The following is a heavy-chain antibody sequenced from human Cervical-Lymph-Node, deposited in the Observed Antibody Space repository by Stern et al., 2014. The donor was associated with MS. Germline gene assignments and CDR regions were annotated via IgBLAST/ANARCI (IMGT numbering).Heavy chain of an antibody. V-gene: IGHV1-69*01. CDR2: IIPRIGEP. CDR1: GGTFSSFA. CDR3: ASSVGELTPESV. J-gene: IGHJ6*02. Sequence: VQLVQSGAEVKKPGSSVRVSCKASGGTFSSFAISWVRPAPGHGLEWMGGIIPRIGEPNYAQKFQGRVTITADASTSTAYMDLNSLRSDDTAVYFCASSVGELTPESVWGQGTTVTV. D-gene: IGHD3-10*01.